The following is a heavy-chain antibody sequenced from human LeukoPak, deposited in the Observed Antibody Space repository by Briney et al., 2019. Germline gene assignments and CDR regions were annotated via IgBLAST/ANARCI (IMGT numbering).Heavy chain of an antibody. CDR3: ARDGDGYNQGNGMDV. V-gene: IGHV1-2*02. CDR1: GYTFTGYY. CDR2: INPNSGGT. D-gene: IGHD5-24*01. Sequence: ASVTVSCKASGYTFTGYYMHWVRQAPGQGLEWMGWINPNSGGTNYAQKFQGRVTMTRDTSISTAYMELSRLRSDDTAVYYCARDGDGYNQGNGMDVWGQGTTVTVSS. J-gene: IGHJ6*02.